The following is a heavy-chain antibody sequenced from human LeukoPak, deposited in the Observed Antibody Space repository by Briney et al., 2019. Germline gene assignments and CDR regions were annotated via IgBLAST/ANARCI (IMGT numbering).Heavy chain of an antibody. CDR3: ARDLATIDGIAWYYFEN. D-gene: IGHD5-12*01. Sequence: ASVKVSCMASGYTFTDHYIHWVRQAPGQGFEWMGWINPNTGGTDYAQKFQDRIAISTYTSISTVYMELTRLTSDDTALYYCARDLATIDGIAWYYFENWGQGTLVTVS. J-gene: IGHJ4*02. V-gene: IGHV1-2*02. CDR1: GYTFTDHY. CDR2: INPNTGGT.